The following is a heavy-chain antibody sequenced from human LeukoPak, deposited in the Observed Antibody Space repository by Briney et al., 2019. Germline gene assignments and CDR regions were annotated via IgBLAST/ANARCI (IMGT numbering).Heavy chain of an antibody. D-gene: IGHD3-3*01. CDR1: GGSITSSSYD. J-gene: IGHJ6*03. CDR3: ARLGPDFWSCYYMSNPYYYYHMDV. Sequence: SQTLSLTCTVSGGSITSSSYDWGWIRQPPGKGLEWIGSTYYSGSTYYNPSLKRRVTISCDTSKTQCSLTLSSVTAAATAAYYCARLGPDFWSCYYMSNPYYYYHMDVWGKGTAVTVSS. CDR2: TYYSGST. V-gene: IGHV4-39*01.